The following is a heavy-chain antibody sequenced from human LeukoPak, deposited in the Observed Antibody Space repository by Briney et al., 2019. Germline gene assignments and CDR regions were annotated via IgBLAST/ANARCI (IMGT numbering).Heavy chain of an antibody. J-gene: IGHJ5*02. D-gene: IGHD1-26*01. CDR3: ARGEVGRDWFDP. CDR1: GYTFTSYD. Sequence: AASVKVSCKASGYTFTSYDINWVQQATGQGLEWMGWMNPNSGNTGYAQKFQGRVTITRNTSISTAYMELSSLRSEDTAVYYCARGEVGRDWFDPWGQGTLVTVSS. V-gene: IGHV1-8*03. CDR2: MNPNSGNT.